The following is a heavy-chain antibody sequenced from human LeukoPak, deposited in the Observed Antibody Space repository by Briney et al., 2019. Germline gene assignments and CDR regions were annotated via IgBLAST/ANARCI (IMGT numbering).Heavy chain of an antibody. D-gene: IGHD4-23*01. Sequence: SETLSLTCAVYGGSFGGYYWSWIRQPPGKGLEWIGEINHGGSTNYSPSLKSRLTISVDTSKNQFSLKLSSLTAADTAVYYCARAHDGGNSRGLVDYWGQGTLVTVSS. J-gene: IGHJ4*02. CDR3: ARAHDGGNSRGLVDY. CDR2: INHGGST. CDR1: GGSFGGYY. V-gene: IGHV4-34*01.